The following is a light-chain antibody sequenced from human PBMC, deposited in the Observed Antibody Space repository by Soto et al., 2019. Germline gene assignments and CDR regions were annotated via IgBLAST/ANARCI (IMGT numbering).Light chain of an antibody. CDR3: KQYNNWPRWT. J-gene: IGKJ1*01. V-gene: IGKV3-15*01. Sequence: EIVMTQSPATLSVSPGERATLSCSASQSVSSNLAWYQQKPCQAPRLLIYGASTRPTGIPARFSGSGSGTEFTLTISSLQSEAFAVYYCKQYNNWPRWTFGQGTKV. CDR2: GAS. CDR1: QSVSSN.